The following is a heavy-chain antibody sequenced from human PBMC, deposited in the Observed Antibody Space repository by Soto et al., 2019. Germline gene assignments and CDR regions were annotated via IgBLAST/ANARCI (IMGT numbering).Heavy chain of an antibody. V-gene: IGHV3-7*01. CDR1: GFTFSFYW. D-gene: IGHD3-10*01. Sequence: GGSLRLSCAASGFTFSFYWMNWVRQAPGKGLEWVANIKHDEGERYYVDSVRGRFTISRDNAKNSLYLQMNSLRAEDTAVYYCAKVLSTMGPFNAFDIWGHGTVVTVS. J-gene: IGHJ3*02. CDR2: IKHDEGER. CDR3: AKVLSTMGPFNAFDI.